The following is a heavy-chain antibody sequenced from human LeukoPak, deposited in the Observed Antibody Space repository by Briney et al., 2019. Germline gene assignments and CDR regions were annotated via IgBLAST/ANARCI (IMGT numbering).Heavy chain of an antibody. J-gene: IGHJ4*02. CDR3: AEQVSSWVLPPGIFDY. V-gene: IGHV3-23*01. Sequence: PGGSLRLSCAASGFTFSSYAMSWVRQAPGKGLEWVSAISGSGGSTCYADSVKGRFTISRDNSKNTLYLQMNSLRGEDKAVYYCAEQVSSWVLPPGIFDYWGQGTLVTVSS. CDR2: ISGSGGST. CDR1: GFTFSSYA. D-gene: IGHD3-22*01.